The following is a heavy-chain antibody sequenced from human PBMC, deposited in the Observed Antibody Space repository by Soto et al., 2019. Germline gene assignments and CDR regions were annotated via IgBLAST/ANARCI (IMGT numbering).Heavy chain of an antibody. Sequence: PGGSLGLSCTASGFTFGNSAMTWFRKAPGQGLECVASVSEHVDSVGGTDYGDSVKGRFTISRNNPKSTLYLQVDSLTGADTAVYYCASAKAVVAAALGIWGQGTMVTVSS. D-gene: IGHD2-15*01. CDR1: GFTFGNSA. CDR3: ASAKAVVAAALGI. J-gene: IGHJ3*02. CDR2: VSEHVDSVGGT. V-gene: IGHV3-23*01.